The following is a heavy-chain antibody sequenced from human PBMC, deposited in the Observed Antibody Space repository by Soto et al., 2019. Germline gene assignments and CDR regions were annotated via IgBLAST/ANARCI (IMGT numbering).Heavy chain of an antibody. J-gene: IGHJ2*01. CDR1: GFTFDDYA. D-gene: IGHD3-22*01. Sequence: EVQLVESGGGSVQPGRSLRLSCAASGFTFDDYAMHWVRQAPGKGLEWVSGISWNSGSIGYADSVKGRFTISRDNAKNSLYLQMNSLRAEDTALYYCAKALVTYYYDSSRTRYFDLWGRGTLVTVSS. CDR2: ISWNSGSI. V-gene: IGHV3-9*01. CDR3: AKALVTYYYDSSRTRYFDL.